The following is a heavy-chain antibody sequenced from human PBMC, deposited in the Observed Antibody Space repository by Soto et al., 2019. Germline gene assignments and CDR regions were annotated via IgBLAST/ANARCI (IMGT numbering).Heavy chain of an antibody. CDR2: IIPIFGTA. CDR3: ARAVEMATIRNAFDI. CDR1: GGTFSSYA. Sequence: QVQLVQSGAEVKKPGSSVKVSCKASGGTFSSYAISWVRQAPGQGLEWMGGIIPIFGTANYAQKFQGRVTVTADESTSTAYMELGSLKSEDTALYYCARAVEMATIRNAFDIWGQGTMVTVSS. V-gene: IGHV1-69*01. J-gene: IGHJ3*02. D-gene: IGHD5-12*01.